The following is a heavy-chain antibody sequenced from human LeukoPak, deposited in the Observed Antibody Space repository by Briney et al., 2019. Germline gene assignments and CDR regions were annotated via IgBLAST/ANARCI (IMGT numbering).Heavy chain of an antibody. V-gene: IGHV1-46*01. Sequence: ASVKVSCKASGYTFTSYYVHWVRQAPGQGLEWMGIINPSGGSTSYAQKFQGRVTMTRDTSTSTVYMELSSLRSEDTAVYYCARDITISVGYYYYYMDVWGKGTTVTISS. CDR2: INPSGGST. J-gene: IGHJ6*03. CDR1: GYTFTSYY. D-gene: IGHD3-9*01. CDR3: ARDITISVGYYYYYMDV.